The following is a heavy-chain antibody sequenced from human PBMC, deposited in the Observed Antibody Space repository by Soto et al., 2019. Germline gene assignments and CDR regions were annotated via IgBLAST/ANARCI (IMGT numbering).Heavy chain of an antibody. CDR3: AREVPDYYDSSGYYFQH. J-gene: IGHJ1*01. D-gene: IGHD3-22*01. CDR2: IYYSGST. V-gene: IGHV4-30-4*01. CDR1: GGSISSGDYY. Sequence: SETLSLTCTVSGGSISSGDYYWSWIRQPPGKGMEWIGYIYYSGSTYYNPSLKSRVTISVDTSKNQFSLKLSSVTAADTAVYYCAREVPDYYDSSGYYFQHWGQGTLVTVS.